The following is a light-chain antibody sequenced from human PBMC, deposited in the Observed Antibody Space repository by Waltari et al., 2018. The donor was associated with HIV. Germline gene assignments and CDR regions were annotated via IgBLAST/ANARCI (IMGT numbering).Light chain of an antibody. CDR1: SSDVGGYNY. Sequence: QSALTQPRSVSGSPGHSVTISCTGTSSDVGGYNYVTWYQHHPGKAPKLMIYDVTKRPSGVPDRFSGSKSGNTASLTISGLQAEDEADYCCCSHAGSYTFAIFGGGTKLTVL. V-gene: IGLV2-11*01. J-gene: IGLJ2*01. CDR2: DVT. CDR3: CSHAGSYTFAI.